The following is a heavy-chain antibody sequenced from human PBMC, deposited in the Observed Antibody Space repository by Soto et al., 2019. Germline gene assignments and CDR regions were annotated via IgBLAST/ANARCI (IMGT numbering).Heavy chain of an antibody. CDR3: ARGLAPVPVFAFDF. J-gene: IGHJ3*01. V-gene: IGHV2-5*01. CDR2: IYWNDAK. Sequence: QITVKGSGPTLVRPTQTLTLTCSLSGISLSTSGVGLGWLRQPPGKALEWLALIYWNDAKHYSPSLKNRLTITKDTSKNQAVLTVTNMDPVDTATYYCARGLAPVPVFAFDFWDQGTMVTVSS. CDR1: GISLSTSGVG. D-gene: IGHD2-8*02.